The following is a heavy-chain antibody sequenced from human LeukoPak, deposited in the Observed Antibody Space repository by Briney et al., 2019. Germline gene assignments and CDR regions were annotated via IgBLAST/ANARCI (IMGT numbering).Heavy chain of an antibody. CDR2: ISYVTSYI. CDR1: GFTFSSYS. D-gene: IGHD2-2*01. V-gene: IGHV3-21*01. J-gene: IGHJ4*02. CDR3: ARVGYCSSSSCKTPGGFDY. Sequence: GGSLRLSCAASGFTFSSYSMNWVRQAPGKGLEWVSSISYVTSYIYYSDSVKGRFTISRDNAKNSLYLQMNNLRAEDTAVYYCARVGYCSSSSCKTPGGFDYWGQGTLVTVS.